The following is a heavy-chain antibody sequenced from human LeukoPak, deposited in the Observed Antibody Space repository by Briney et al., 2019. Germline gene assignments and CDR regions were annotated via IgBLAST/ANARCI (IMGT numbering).Heavy chain of an antibody. J-gene: IGHJ6*02. CDR3: TTIYHRAQYYDFWRGYRAGGMDV. Sequence: GGSLRLSCAASGFTFDNAWMSWVRQAPGKGLEWVGRIKSKNDGGTTDYAAPVKGRLTISRDDSKNTLYLQMNSLKTEDTGIYYCTTIYHRAQYYDFWRGYRAGGMDVWGQGTTVTVSS. CDR2: IKSKNDGGTT. V-gene: IGHV3-15*01. D-gene: IGHD3-3*01. CDR1: GFTFDNAW.